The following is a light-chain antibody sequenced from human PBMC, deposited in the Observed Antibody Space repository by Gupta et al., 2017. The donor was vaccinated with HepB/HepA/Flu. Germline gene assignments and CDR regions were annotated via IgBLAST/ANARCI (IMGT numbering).Light chain of an antibody. V-gene: IGLV2-14*01. CDR2: EVS. CDR1: SGDIGRYNY. Sequence: QSALTQPASVSGSPGQSITVSCTGSSGDIGRYNYVPWYQHPPAKAPKLILFEVSYRPPGVSYRFLGSTSATTTSPTIYGVEAADESDHYWCSHATANFFGSGTKLTVL. J-gene: IGLJ1*01. CDR3: CSHATANF.